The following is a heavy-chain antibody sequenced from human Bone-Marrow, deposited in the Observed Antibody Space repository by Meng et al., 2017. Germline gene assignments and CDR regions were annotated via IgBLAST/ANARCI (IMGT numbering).Heavy chain of an antibody. D-gene: IGHD2-21*02. CDR2: IYHSGST. V-gene: IGHV4-4*02. J-gene: IGHJ6*02. CDR3: ARGETRRHIVVVTAIRGDYYYYGMDV. Sequence: SETLSLTCAVSGGSISSSNWWSWVRQPPGKGLEWIGEIYHSGSTNYNPSPKSRVTISVDKSKNQFSLKLSSVTAADTAVYYCARGETRRHIVVVTAIRGDYYYYGMDVWGQGTTVTVSS. CDR1: GGSISSSNW.